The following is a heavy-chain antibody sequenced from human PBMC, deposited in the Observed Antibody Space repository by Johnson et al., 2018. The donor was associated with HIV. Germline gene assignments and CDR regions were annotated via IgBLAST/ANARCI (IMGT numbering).Heavy chain of an antibody. J-gene: IGHJ3*02. CDR3: AKDRHDYGDLDAFDI. V-gene: IGHV3-9*01. D-gene: IGHD4-17*01. CDR2: ISWNSGST. Sequence: EVQLVESGGGLVQPGRSLRLSCAASGFTFDDYAMHWVRQAPGKGLEWVSGISWNSGSTGYADSVKGRFTISRDNAKNSLYLQMNSLRAEDTALYYCAKDRHDYGDLDAFDIWGPGTMVTVSS. CDR1: GFTFDDYA.